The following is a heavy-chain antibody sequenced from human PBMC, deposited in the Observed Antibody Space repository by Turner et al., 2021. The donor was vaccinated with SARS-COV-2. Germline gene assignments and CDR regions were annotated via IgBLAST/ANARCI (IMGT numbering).Heavy chain of an antibody. CDR2: IWYDGSNK. Sequence: QVQLVESGGGVVQPGRSLRLSCAASGFTFSSYGMHWVRQAPGKGLEWVAFIWYDGSNKYYADSVKCRFTISIDNSKNTLYLQMNSLRAEDTAGYFCARGSAGGDVWGQGTTVTVSS. CDR3: ARGSAGGDV. D-gene: IGHD6-13*01. CDR1: GFTFSSYG. V-gene: IGHV3-33*01. J-gene: IGHJ6*02.